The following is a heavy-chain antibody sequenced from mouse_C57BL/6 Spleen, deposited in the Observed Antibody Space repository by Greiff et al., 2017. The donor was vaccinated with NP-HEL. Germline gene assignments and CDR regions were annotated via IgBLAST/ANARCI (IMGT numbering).Heavy chain of an antibody. V-gene: IGHV1-55*01. D-gene: IGHD2-4*01. J-gene: IGHJ3*01. CDR2: IYPGSGST. CDR3: ARELPYDDDEAWFAY. Sequence: QVQLQQPGAELVKPGASVKMSCKASGYTFTSYWITWVKQRPGQGLEWIGDIYPGSGSTNYNEKFKSKATLTVDTSSSTAYMQLSSLTSEDSAVYYCARELPYDDDEAWFAYWGQGTLVTVSA. CDR1: GYTFTSYW.